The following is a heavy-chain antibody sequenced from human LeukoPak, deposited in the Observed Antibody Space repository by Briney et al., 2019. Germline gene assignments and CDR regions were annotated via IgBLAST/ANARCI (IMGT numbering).Heavy chain of an antibody. D-gene: IGHD1-26*01. V-gene: IGHV3-30*02. CDR3: ARVGSYYLDY. Sequence: GGSLRLSCAASGFTFSSYGMHWVRQAPGKGLEWVAFIRYDGSNKYYADSVKGRFTISRDNSKNTLYLQMNSLRAEDTAVYYCARVGSYYLDYWGQGTLVTVSS. J-gene: IGHJ4*02. CDR2: IRYDGSNK. CDR1: GFTFSSYG.